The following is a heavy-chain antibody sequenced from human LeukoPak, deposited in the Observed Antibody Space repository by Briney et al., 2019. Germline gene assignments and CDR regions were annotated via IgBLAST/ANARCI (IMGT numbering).Heavy chain of an antibody. V-gene: IGHV3-7*01. CDR1: GLTFNKYW. CDR2: IKQDGSEK. J-gene: IGHJ4*02. Sequence: GGSLRLSCEASGLTFNKYWMTWVRQAPGKGLEWVANIKQDGSEKNYVDSVKGRFTISRDNAKNSLSLRMNSLSAEDTAVYYCATGYSSGWYFYFQHWSQGTLVTVSS. CDR3: ATGYSSGWYFYFQH. D-gene: IGHD6-19*01.